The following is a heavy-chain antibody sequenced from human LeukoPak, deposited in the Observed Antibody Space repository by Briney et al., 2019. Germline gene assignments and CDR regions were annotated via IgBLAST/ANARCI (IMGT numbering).Heavy chain of an antibody. D-gene: IGHD5-12*01. J-gene: IGHJ4*02. CDR1: GGSISNYY. Sequence: KPSETLSLTCTVSGGSISNYYWNWIRQPPGEGLEWIGYIYYTGSTTHNPSLKSRVTMSVDTSKNQFSLKLNSVTAADTAVYYCARGIVARSFFDYWGQGTLVTVSS. V-gene: IGHV4-59*01. CDR3: ARGIVARSFFDY. CDR2: IYYTGST.